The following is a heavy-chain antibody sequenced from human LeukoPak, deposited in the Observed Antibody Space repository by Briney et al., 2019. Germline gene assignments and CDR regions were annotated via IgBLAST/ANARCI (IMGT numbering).Heavy chain of an antibody. CDR2: IYYSGST. D-gene: IGHD2-2*01. CDR1: GGSISSYY. V-gene: IGHV4-59*01. J-gene: IGHJ6*03. Sequence: SETLSLTCTVSGGSISSYYWSWIRQPPGKGLEWIGYIYYSGSTNYNPSLQSRVTISVDTSKNQFSLKLSSVTAADTAVYYCARAGYCSSTSCYFSYMDVWGKGTTVTVSS. CDR3: ARAGYCSSTSCYFSYMDV.